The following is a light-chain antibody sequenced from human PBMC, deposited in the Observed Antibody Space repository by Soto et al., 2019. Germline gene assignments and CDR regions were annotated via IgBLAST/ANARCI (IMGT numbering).Light chain of an antibody. J-gene: IGLJ2*01. CDR2: EVS. CDR1: ISDVGGYNY. CDR3: SSYTSSSTQV. V-gene: IGLV2-14*01. Sequence: QSALTQPASVSGSPGQSITISCAGTISDVGGYNYVSWYQQHPGKAPKLMIYEVSNRPSGVSNRFSGSKSGNTASLTISGLQAEDEADYYCSSYTSSSTQVFGGGTKVTVL.